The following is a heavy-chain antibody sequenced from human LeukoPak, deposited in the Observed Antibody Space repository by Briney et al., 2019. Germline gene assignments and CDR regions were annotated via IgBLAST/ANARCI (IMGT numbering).Heavy chain of an antibody. CDR3: AKDRNGYPSEYYFDY. Sequence: GGSLRLSCAASGFTFDDYAMHWVRQAPGKGLEWVSLISWDGGSTYYADSVKGRFTISRDNSKNSLYLQMNSLRAEDTALYYCAKDRNGYPSEYYFDYWGQGTLVTVSS. J-gene: IGHJ4*02. CDR1: GFTFDDYA. V-gene: IGHV3-43D*03. D-gene: IGHD2-2*03. CDR2: ISWDGGST.